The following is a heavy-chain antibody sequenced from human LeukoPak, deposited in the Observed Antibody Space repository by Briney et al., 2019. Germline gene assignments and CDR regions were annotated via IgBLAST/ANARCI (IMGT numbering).Heavy chain of an antibody. CDR1: GFTFSDYY. V-gene: IGHV3-11*05. D-gene: IGHD3-22*01. CDR2: ISSSSSYT. CDR3: ARVRRTRYYDSSGWLDY. Sequence: PGGSLRLSCAASGFTFSDYYMSWLRQAPGKGLEGVSYISSSSSYTNYADSVKGRFTISRDNAKNSLYLQMNSLRAEDTAVYYCARVRRTRYYDSSGWLDYWGQGTLVTVSS. J-gene: IGHJ4*02.